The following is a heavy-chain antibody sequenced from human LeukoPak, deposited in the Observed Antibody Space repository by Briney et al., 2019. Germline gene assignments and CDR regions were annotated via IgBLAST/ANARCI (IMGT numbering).Heavy chain of an antibody. CDR2: ISGDGGST. V-gene: IGHV3-43*02. CDR3: AKEESIAARRSQYYYYYGMDV. D-gene: IGHD6-6*01. CDR1: GFTFDDYA. Sequence: GGSLRLSCAASGFTFDDYAMHWVRQAPGKGLEWVSLISGDGGSTYYADSVKGRFTISRDNSKNSLYLRMNSLRTEDTALYYCAKEESIAARRSQYYYYYGMDVWGQGTTVTVSS. J-gene: IGHJ6*02.